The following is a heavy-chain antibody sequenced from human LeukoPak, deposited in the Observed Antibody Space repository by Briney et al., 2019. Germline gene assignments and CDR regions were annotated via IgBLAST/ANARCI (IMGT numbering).Heavy chain of an antibody. V-gene: IGHV4-31*03. CDR1: GGSISSTNYY. CDR3: ARGLQIFDY. D-gene: IGHD3-16*01. Sequence: SETLSLTCTVSGGSISSTNYYWNWIRQHPGKGLEWFGYIYYSGSTYYNPSLKSRVTMSVDTSKNQFSLRLSSVTAADTAVYYCARGLQIFDYWGQGTLVAVSS. CDR2: IYYSGST. J-gene: IGHJ4*02.